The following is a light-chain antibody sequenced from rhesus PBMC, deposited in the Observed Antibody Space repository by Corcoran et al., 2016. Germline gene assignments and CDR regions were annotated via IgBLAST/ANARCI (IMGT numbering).Light chain of an antibody. CDR1: QGISSY. CDR2: YAN. CDR3: QQGNSNPLT. V-gene: IGKV1-32*02. J-gene: IGKJ4*01. Sequence: DIQMSQSPSSLSASVGDRVTITCRASQGISSYLNWYQQKPGKAPKLLIYYANSLASGVPSRVSGSGSGTDFTLTLSSLQPDDFATYYCQQGNSNPLTFGGGTKVEIK.